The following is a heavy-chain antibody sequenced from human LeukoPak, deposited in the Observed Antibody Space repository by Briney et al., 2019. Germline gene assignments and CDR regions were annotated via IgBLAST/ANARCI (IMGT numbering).Heavy chain of an antibody. CDR2: ISHDGTNK. V-gene: IGHV3-30-3*01. CDR3: ARHRGPSLHSSGYFDY. J-gene: IGHJ4*02. Sequence: GRSLRLSCAASGFPFSGYAIHWVRQTPGKGLEWVAVISHDGTNKYYADSVKGRFTISRDNSKNTLYLQVNSLRTEDTAVYYCARHRGPSLHSSGYFDYWGQGTLVTVSS. D-gene: IGHD3-22*01. CDR1: GFPFSGYA.